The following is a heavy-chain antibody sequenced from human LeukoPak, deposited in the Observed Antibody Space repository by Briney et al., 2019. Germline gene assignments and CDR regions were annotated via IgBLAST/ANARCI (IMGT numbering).Heavy chain of an antibody. Sequence: GGSLRLSCAASGFTFSSYAMNWVRQAPGKGLEWVSSISSSSSYIYYADSVKGRFTISRDNAKNSLYLQMNSLRAEDTAVYYCASPLLDWFNDYWGQGTLVTVSS. CDR1: GFTFSSYA. D-gene: IGHD3-9*01. CDR2: ISSSSSYI. V-gene: IGHV3-21*01. J-gene: IGHJ4*02. CDR3: ASPLLDWFNDY.